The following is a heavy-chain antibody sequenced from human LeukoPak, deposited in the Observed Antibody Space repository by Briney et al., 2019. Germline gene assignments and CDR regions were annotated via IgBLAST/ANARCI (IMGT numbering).Heavy chain of an antibody. D-gene: IGHD5-18*01. CDR3: ARDLVQLWSKDY. Sequence: GGPLRLSCAASGFTFSNYEFNWVRQAPGKGLEWISYISSSGRNIYYADSVKGRFTISRDNAKSSLYLQMNNLRAEDTAVYYCARDLVQLWSKDYWGQGTLVTVSS. V-gene: IGHV3-48*03. CDR2: ISSSGRNI. J-gene: IGHJ4*02. CDR1: GFTFSNYE.